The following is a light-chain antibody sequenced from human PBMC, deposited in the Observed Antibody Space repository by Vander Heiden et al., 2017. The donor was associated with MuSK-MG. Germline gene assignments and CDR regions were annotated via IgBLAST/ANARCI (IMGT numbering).Light chain of an antibody. CDR2: NNN. CDR1: SSNIGSHT. J-gene: IGLJ2*01. CDR3: ATWDDRLNGYVV. Sequence: QSVLTQPPSASGTLGQRVTIYCSGSSSNIGSHTVNWYQQVPGTAPKLLILNNNQRPSGVPDRVSGSKSGTSASPAISGLQSEDEADYYGATWDDRLNGYVVFGGGTKLTVL. V-gene: IGLV1-44*01.